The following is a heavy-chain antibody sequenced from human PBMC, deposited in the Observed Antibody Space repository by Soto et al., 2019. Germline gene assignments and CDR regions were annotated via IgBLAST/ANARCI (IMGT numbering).Heavy chain of an antibody. Sequence: VSLRLSCAASGFSVSSNSMSWVRQAPGKGLEWVSVIHSDVTTYYADSVKGRFTISRDNAKNSLYLQMNSLRGEDTAVYYCARKAGLVSLYPPEFDPRGKGTMVTVS. V-gene: IGHV3-53*01. CDR3: ARKAGLVSLYPPEFDP. J-gene: IGHJ5*02. CDR1: GFSVSSNS. D-gene: IGHD2-8*01. CDR2: IHSDVTT.